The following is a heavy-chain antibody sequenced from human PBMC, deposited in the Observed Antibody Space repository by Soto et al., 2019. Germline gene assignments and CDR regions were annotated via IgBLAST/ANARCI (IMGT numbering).Heavy chain of an antibody. J-gene: IGHJ4*02. CDR1: GYTFTSYG. Sequence: QVQLVQSGAEVKKPGASVKVSCKASGYTFTSYGISWVRHAPGQGLEWMGWISAYNGNTNHAQKLQGRVTMTTDTSTSTADMELRSLRSDDTAVYYCARVSQAYYDCWGGYNYCGQGTLVIVSS. D-gene: IGHD3-3*01. CDR3: ARVSQAYYDCWGGYNY. CDR2: ISAYNGNT. V-gene: IGHV1-18*01.